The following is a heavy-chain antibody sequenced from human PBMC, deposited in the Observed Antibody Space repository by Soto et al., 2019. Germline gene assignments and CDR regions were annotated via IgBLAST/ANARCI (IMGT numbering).Heavy chain of an antibody. CDR3: ARVGAAVIYYFAY. CDR2: INHSGST. D-gene: IGHD1-26*01. J-gene: IGHJ4*02. Sequence: QVQLQQWGAGLLKPSETLSLTCAVYGGSFSGYYWSWIRQPPGKGLEWIGEINHSGSTNYNPSLKSRVTISVDTSKNQFSLKLSSVTAADTAVYYCARVGAAVIYYFAYWGQGPLVTVSS. V-gene: IGHV4-34*01. CDR1: GGSFSGYY.